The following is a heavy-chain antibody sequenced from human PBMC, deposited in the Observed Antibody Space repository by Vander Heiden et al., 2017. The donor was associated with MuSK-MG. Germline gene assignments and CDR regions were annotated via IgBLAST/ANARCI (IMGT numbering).Heavy chain of an antibody. CDR2: ISGSGGST. D-gene: IGHD3-22*01. CDR1: GFTFSRSA. Sequence: EVQLLESGGGLVQPGGSLRLSCAASGFTFSRSAMSWVRQAPGKGLEWVAAISGSGGSTYYADSVKGRFTISRDNSKNTLYLQMNSLRAEDTAVYYCAKDRKYYYDSSDYWGQGTLVTVSS. CDR3: AKDRKYYYDSSDY. J-gene: IGHJ4*02. V-gene: IGHV3-23*01.